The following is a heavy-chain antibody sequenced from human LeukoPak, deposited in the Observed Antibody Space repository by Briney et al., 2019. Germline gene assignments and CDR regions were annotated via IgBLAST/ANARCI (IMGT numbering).Heavy chain of an antibody. CDR1: GGSFSGYY. CDR3: ARGTLRQSLGY. J-gene: IGHJ4*02. V-gene: IGHV4-34*01. D-gene: IGHD2/OR15-2a*01. Sequence: SGTLSLTCAVYGGSFSGYYWSWIRQPPGKGLEWIGEINHSGSTNYNPSLKSRVTISVDTSKNQFSLKLSSVTAADTAVYYCARGTLRQSLGYWGQGTLVTVSS. CDR2: INHSGST.